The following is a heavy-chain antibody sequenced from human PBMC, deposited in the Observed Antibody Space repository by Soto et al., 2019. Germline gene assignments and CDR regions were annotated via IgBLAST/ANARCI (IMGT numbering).Heavy chain of an antibody. CDR3: SRGGSGSDWGRGRNNY. D-gene: IGHD3-10*01. CDR2: ISVSSSDI. CDR1: GFSLSSYC. J-gene: IGHJ4*02. Sequence: EVQLVESGGGLVQPGGSLRLSCAASGFSLSSYCMNWVRQAPGKGLEWISYISVSSSDIHYADSVKGRFTISRDNAKNLVYLQMNSLRVEDTAVYYCSRGGSGSDWGRGRNNYWGQGTLVTVSS. V-gene: IGHV3-48*04.